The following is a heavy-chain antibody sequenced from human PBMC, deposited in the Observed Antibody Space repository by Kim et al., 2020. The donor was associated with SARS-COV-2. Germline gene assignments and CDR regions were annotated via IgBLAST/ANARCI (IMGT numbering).Heavy chain of an antibody. CDR3: AKSGGGLTGYSDAFDI. V-gene: IGHV3-23*01. J-gene: IGHJ3*02. CDR1: GFTFSSYA. CDR2: ISGSGGST. Sequence: GGSLRLSCAASGFTFSSYAMSWVRQAPGKGLEWVSAISGSGGSTYYADSVKGRFTISRDNSKNTLYLQMNSLRAEDTAVYYCAKSGGGLTGYSDAFDIWGQGTMVTVSS. D-gene: IGHD3-9*01.